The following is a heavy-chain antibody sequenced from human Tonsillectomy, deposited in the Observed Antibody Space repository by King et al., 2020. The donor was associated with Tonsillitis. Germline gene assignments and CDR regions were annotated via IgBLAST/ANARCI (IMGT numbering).Heavy chain of an antibody. V-gene: IGHV3-23*04. J-gene: IGHJ3*02. Sequence: VQLVESGGGLVQPGESLRLSCAASRFTFSTYAMSWVRQAPGKGLEWVSAVSGSGPSTYYADSVKGRFTISRDNSKKTLYLQMNSLKAEDTAVYYCAEASYGSGYDAFYILGQVTMVTVSS. D-gene: IGHD3-10*01. CDR3: AEASYGSGYDAFYI. CDR2: VSGSGPST. CDR1: RFTFSTYA.